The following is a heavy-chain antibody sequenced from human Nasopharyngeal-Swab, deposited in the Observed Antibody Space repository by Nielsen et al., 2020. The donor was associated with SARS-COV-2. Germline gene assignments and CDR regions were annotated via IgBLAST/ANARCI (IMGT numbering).Heavy chain of an antibody. CDR3: TTVAGSYGRFDY. J-gene: IGHJ4*02. CDR2: FDPEDGET. V-gene: IGHV1-24*01. CDR1: GYTLTELS. D-gene: IGHD1-26*01. Sequence: ASVTVSCKVSGYTLTELSLHWVRPAPGKGLEWVGGFDPEDGETIYAQKFQGRVTMTEDTSTDTAYMELSSLTSEDTAVYYCTTVAGSYGRFDYWGQGTLVTVSS.